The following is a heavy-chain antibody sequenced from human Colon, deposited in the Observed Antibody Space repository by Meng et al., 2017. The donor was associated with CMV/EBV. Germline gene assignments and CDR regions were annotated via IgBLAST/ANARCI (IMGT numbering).Heavy chain of an antibody. CDR3: AKDRAYCGSFSCSPNYFDG. J-gene: IGHJ4*02. V-gene: IGHV3-23*01. CDR1: GFTFNRNS. D-gene: IGHD2-21*01. CDR2: INGVGDTT. Sequence: GVLKISCAASGFTFNRNSMSWVRQAPGKGLEWVSGINGVGDTTYYADSVKGRFTISRDNSKNTLYLRMIDLRAEDTALYYCAKDRAYCGSFSCSPNYFDGWGQGNLVTVSS.